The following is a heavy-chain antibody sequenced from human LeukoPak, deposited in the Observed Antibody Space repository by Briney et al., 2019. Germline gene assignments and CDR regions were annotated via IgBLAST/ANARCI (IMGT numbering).Heavy chain of an antibody. V-gene: IGHV3-21*01. CDR2: ISSSSSYI. J-gene: IGHJ3*02. CDR3: ARENGYNNAFDI. Sequence: GGSLRLSCAASGFTFSSYSMNWVRQAPGKGLEWVSSISSSSSYIYYADSVKGRFTISRDNAKNSLYLQMNSLRAEDTAVYYCARENGYNNAFDIWGQGTMVTVSS. D-gene: IGHD5-24*01. CDR1: GFTFSSYS.